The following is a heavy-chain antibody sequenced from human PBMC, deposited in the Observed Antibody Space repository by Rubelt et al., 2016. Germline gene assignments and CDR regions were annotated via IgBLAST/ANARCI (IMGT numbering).Heavy chain of an antibody. J-gene: IGHJ5*02. CDR3: ARDAVLGVAAGTGWFDP. V-gene: IGHV4-34*01. D-gene: IGHD6-13*01. CDR1: GGSFSGYY. Sequence: QVQLQQWGAGLLKPSETLSLTCAVYGGSFSGYYWSWIRQPPGKGLEWIGEINHSGSTNYNPSLMGGFTMSVDTSKNQFSLKVRSVTAADTAVYYCARDAVLGVAAGTGWFDPWGQGTLVTVSS. CDR2: INHSGST.